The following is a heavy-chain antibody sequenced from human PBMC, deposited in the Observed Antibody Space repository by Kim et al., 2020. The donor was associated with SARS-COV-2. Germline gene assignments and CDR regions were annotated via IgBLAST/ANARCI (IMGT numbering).Heavy chain of an antibody. CDR2: IWYDGSNK. J-gene: IGHJ6*02. CDR3: AKDGCDSGYLCPFYYYYGMDV. Sequence: GGSLRLSCAASGFTFSSYGMHWVRQAPGKGLEWVAVIWYDGSNKYYADSVKGRFTISRDNSKNTLYLQMNSLRAEDTAVYYCAKDGCDSGYLCPFYYYYGMDVWGQGPTVTVSS. CDR1: GFTFSSYG. D-gene: IGHD5-12*01. V-gene: IGHV3-33*06.